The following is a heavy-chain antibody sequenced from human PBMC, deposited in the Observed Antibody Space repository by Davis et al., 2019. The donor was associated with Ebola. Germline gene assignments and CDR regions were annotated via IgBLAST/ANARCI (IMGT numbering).Heavy chain of an antibody. J-gene: IGHJ6*02. Sequence: SVKVSCKASGGTFSSYAISWVRQAPGQGLEWMGGIIPIFGTANYAQKFQGRVTMTRNTSISTAYMELSSLRSEDTAVYYCARGAAVYDFWSGSYTGAYYYYGMDVWGQGTTVTVSS. CDR1: GGTFSSYA. V-gene: IGHV1-69*05. CDR2: IIPIFGTA. CDR3: ARGAAVYDFWSGSYTGAYYYYGMDV. D-gene: IGHD3-3*01.